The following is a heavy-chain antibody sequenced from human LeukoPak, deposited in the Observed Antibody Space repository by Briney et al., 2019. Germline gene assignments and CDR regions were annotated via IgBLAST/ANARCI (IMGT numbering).Heavy chain of an antibody. D-gene: IGHD4-17*01. CDR1: GGTFSSYA. CDR3: ARDYSRKGDYGDYVDY. J-gene: IGHJ4*02. V-gene: IGHV1-69*04. CDR2: IIPILGIA. Sequence: ASVKVSCKASGGTFSSYAISWVRQAPGQELEWMGRIIPILGIANYAQKFQGRVTITADKSTSTAYMELSSLRSEDTAVYYCARDYSRKGDYGDYVDYWGQGTLVTVSS.